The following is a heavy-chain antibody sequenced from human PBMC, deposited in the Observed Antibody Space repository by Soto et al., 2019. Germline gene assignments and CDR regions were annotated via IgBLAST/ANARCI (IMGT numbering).Heavy chain of an antibody. CDR2: IYYSGST. CDR1: GGSISSYY. Sequence: SETLSLTCTVSGGSISSYYWSWIRQPPGKGLEWIGYIYYSGSTNYNPSLKSRVTISVDTSKNQFSLKLSSVTAADTAVYYCARLQRRYSSSWYGRDDYYYYMDVWGKGTTVTVSS. D-gene: IGHD6-13*01. J-gene: IGHJ6*03. V-gene: IGHV4-59*08. CDR3: ARLQRRYSSSWYGRDDYYYYMDV.